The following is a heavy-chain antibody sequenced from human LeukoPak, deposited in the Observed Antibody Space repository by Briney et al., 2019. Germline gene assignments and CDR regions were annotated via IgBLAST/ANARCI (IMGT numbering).Heavy chain of an antibody. CDR3: AASGWYAPFDY. CDR2: ISGSGGST. D-gene: IGHD6-19*01. J-gene: IGHJ4*02. V-gene: IGHV3-23*01. CDR1: GFTFSSYA. Sequence: GGSLRLSCAASGFTFSSYAMSWVRQAPGKGLEWVPAISGSGGSTYYADSVKGRFTISRDNSKNTLYLQMNSLRAEDTAVYYCAASGWYAPFDYWGQGTLVTVSS.